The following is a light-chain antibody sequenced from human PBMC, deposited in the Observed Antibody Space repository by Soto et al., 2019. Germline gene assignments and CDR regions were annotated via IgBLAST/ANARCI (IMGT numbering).Light chain of an antibody. J-gene: IGKJ3*01. Sequence: IQLTQSPSSLSASVGDRVTITCRASQGISSYLAWYQQKPGKAPELLIYAASTLQSGVPSRFSGSGSGTDFTLTISSLQPEDCATYFCQHLNRFPPTFGPGTKVDIK. CDR2: AAS. CDR1: QGISSY. CDR3: QHLNRFPPT. V-gene: IGKV1-9*01.